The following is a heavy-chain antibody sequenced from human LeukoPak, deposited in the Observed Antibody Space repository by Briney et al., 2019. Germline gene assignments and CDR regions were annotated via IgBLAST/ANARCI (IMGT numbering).Heavy chain of an antibody. V-gene: IGHV3-21*01. J-gene: IGHJ6*04. CDR1: GLTFSTYS. Sequence: GGSLRLSCAASGLTFSTYSMNWVRQAPGKGLEWVSPISSSTKYIHYADSVKGRFTMSRDNAKNSLHLQMNSLRVEDTAVYYCARSKTIQLDAMDVWGTGTTVTVSS. CDR2: ISSSTKYI. CDR3: ARSKTIQLDAMDV. D-gene: IGHD5-18*01.